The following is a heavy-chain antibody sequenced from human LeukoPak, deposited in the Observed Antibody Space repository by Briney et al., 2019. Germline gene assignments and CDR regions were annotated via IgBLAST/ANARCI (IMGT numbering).Heavy chain of an antibody. CDR1: GGSISSYY. CDR2: IYYSGST. V-gene: IGHV4-59*01. Sequence: NASETLSLTCTVSGGSISSYYWSWIRQPPGKGLEWIGYIYYSGSTNYNPSLKSRVTISVDTSKNQFSLKLSSVTAADTAVYYCARVRMDYDILTGYYYSDYWGQGTLVTVSS. CDR3: ARVRMDYDILTGYYYSDY. J-gene: IGHJ4*02. D-gene: IGHD3-9*01.